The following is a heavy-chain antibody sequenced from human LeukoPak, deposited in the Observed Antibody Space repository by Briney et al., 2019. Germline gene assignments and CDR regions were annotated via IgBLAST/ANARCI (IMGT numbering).Heavy chain of an antibody. D-gene: IGHD2-2*01. V-gene: IGHV4-59*01. CDR3: AREVVPAAFNWYFDL. Sequence: SETLSLTCTVSGGSISSYYWSWIRQPPGKGLEWIGYIYYSGSTNYNPSLKSRVTISVDTSKNQFFLKLSSVAAADTAVYYCAREVVPAAFNWYFDLWGRGTLVTVSS. CDR1: GGSISSYY. CDR2: IYYSGST. J-gene: IGHJ2*01.